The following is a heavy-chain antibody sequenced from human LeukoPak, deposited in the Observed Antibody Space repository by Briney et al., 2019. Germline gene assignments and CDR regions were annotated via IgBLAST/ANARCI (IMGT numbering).Heavy chain of an antibody. D-gene: IGHD2-21*02. CDR2: ISAYSGIT. V-gene: IGHV1-18*01. Sequence: GASVKVSCKASGYTFTSFGISWVRQAPGQGLEWMGWISAYSGITDFAQKYQGRVTMATDTSTSTAYMELRSLRSDDTAGYYCARSGDGNWFDPWGQGTLVTVSS. CDR3: ARSGDGNWFDP. J-gene: IGHJ5*02. CDR1: GYTFTSFG.